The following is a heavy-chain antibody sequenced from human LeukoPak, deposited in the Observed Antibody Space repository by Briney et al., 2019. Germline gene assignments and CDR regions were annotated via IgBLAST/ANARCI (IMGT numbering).Heavy chain of an antibody. J-gene: IGHJ4*02. D-gene: IGHD3-3*01. Sequence: WASVKVSCKASGGTFSSYAISWVRQATGQGLEWMGWMNPNSGNTGYAQKFQGRVTMTRNTSISTAYMELSSLRSEDTAVYYCARGIRKIFGVVISLVGFDYWGQGTLVTVSS. CDR1: GGTFSSYA. CDR2: MNPNSGNT. CDR3: ARGIRKIFGVVISLVGFDY. V-gene: IGHV1-8*02.